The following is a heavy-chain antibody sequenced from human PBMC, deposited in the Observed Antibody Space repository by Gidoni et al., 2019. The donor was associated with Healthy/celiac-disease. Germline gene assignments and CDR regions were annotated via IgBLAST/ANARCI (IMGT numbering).Heavy chain of an antibody. V-gene: IGHV3-30*03. CDR3: ARDGYYYDSSGYYSYYYYMDV. D-gene: IGHD3-22*01. J-gene: IGHJ6*03. Sequence: QVQLVESGGGVVQPGRSLRLSCAASGFTFSSYGMPWVRQAPGKGLEWVAVISYDGSNTYYADSVKGRFTISRDNSKNTLYLQMNSLRAEDTAVYYCARDGYYYDSSGYYSYYYYMDVWGKGTTVTVSS. CDR1: GFTFSSYG. CDR2: ISYDGSNT.